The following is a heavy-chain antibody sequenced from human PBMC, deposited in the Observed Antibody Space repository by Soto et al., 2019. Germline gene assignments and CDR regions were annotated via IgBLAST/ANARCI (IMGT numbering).Heavy chain of an antibody. CDR1: GGSFSGYY. CDR2: INHSGST. D-gene: IGHD3-22*01. J-gene: IGHJ4*02. Sequence: SETLSLTCAVYGGSFSGYYWSWIRQPPGKGLEWIGEINHSGSTNYNPSLKSRVTISVDTSKNQFSLKLSSVTAADTAVYYCARAGAGDDSSGYYYAYFDYWGQGTLVTVS. V-gene: IGHV4-34*01. CDR3: ARAGAGDDSSGYYYAYFDY.